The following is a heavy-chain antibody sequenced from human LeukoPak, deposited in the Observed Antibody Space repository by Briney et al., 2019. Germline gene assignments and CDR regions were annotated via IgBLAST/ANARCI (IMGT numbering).Heavy chain of an antibody. CDR1: GGSISSSSYY. Sequence: PSETLSLTCTVSGGSISSSSYYWGWIRQPPGKGLEWIGSIYYSGSTYYNPSLKSRVTISVDTSKNQFSLKLSSVTAADTAVYYCARVGPCGIAARPRSWAFDIWGQGTMVTVSS. D-gene: IGHD6-6*01. V-gene: IGHV4-39*01. CDR3: ARVGPCGIAARPRSWAFDI. CDR2: IYYSGST. J-gene: IGHJ3*02.